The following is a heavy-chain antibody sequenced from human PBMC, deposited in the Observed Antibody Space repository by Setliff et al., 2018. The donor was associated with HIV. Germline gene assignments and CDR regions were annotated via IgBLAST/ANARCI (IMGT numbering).Heavy chain of an antibody. V-gene: IGHV3-7*01. J-gene: IGHJ4*02. CDR2: IKEDGSEE. CDR3: VTDRDRNLPQ. Sequence: PGGSLRLSCVASGFTFSTYWMTWVRQAPEKGLEWVASIKEDGSEEYYVDSVKGRFTISRDNAKNSLYLQMNSLRAEDTAVYYCVTDRDRNLPQWGQGTLVTV. CDR1: GFTFSTYW.